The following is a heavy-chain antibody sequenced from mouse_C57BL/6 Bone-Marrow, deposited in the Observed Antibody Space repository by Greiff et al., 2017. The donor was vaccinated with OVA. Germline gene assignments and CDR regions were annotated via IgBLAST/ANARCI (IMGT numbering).Heavy chain of an antibody. CDR3: AIWLRRGRFDD. J-gene: IGHJ2*01. CDR2: IYPGSGST. V-gene: IGHV1-55*01. D-gene: IGHD2-2*01. CDR1: GYTFTSYW. Sequence: VQLQQPGAELVKPGASVQMSCKASGYTFTSYWITWVKQRPGQGLAWIGDIYPGSGSTNYNEKFTSKATLTVDTSSSTAYMQLSSLTSEDSAVYYCAIWLRRGRFDDWGQGTTLTVSS.